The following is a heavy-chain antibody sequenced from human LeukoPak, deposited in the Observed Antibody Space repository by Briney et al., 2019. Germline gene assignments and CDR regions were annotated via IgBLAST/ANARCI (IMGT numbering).Heavy chain of an antibody. Sequence: GGSLRLSCVASGFTFSSYWMSWVRRAPGKGLEWVANMKQDGSEENYVDSVKGRFTISRDDAENLLYLQMNSLRVEDTAVYFCARSQAAAFDIWGQGTMVTVSP. CDR1: GFTFSSYW. J-gene: IGHJ3*02. V-gene: IGHV3-7*04. D-gene: IGHD6-25*01. CDR2: MKQDGSEE. CDR3: ARSQAAAFDI.